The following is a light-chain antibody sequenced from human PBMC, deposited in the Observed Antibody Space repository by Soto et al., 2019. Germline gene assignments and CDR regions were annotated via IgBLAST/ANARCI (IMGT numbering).Light chain of an antibody. Sequence: QSVLTQPPSASGTPGQRVTISCSGSSSNIGRNTVAWYQHLPGTAPKLLIYSNDQRPSGVPDRFSGSKSGTSASLAISGLQSEDEADYYCAAWDDSLNGLVFGTGTKLTVL. J-gene: IGLJ1*01. CDR2: SND. CDR3: AAWDDSLNGLV. CDR1: SSNIGRNT. V-gene: IGLV1-44*01.